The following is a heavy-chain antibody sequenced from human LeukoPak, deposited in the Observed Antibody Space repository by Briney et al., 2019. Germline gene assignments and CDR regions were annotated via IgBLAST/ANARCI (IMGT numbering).Heavy chain of an antibody. J-gene: IGHJ4*02. Sequence: ASVKVSCKASGYTFTGYYMHWVRQAPGHGLEWMGWINPNSGGTNYAQKFQGRVTMTRDTSISTAYMELSRLRSDDTAVYYCAVPYSSSWGLFDYWGQRTLVTVSS. V-gene: IGHV1-2*02. D-gene: IGHD6-13*01. CDR1: GYTFTGYY. CDR3: AVPYSSSWGLFDY. CDR2: INPNSGGT.